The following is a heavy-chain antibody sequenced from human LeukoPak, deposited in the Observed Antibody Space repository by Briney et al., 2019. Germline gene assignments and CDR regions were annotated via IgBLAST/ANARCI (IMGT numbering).Heavy chain of an antibody. V-gene: IGHV1-2*02. CDR1: GFTFTSSA. CDR2: INPNSGGT. CDR3: ARDLDYYGSGSFFNI. J-gene: IGHJ3*02. D-gene: IGHD3-10*01. Sequence: ASVKVSCKASGFTFTSSAMHWVRQAPGQGLEWMGWINPNSGGTNYAQKFQGRVTMTRDTSITTAYMELSRLRSDDTAVYYCARDLDYYGSGSFFNIWGQGTMVTVSS.